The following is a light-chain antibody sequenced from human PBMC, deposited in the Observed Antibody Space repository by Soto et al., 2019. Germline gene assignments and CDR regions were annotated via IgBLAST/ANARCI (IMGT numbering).Light chain of an antibody. CDR2: DAS. CDR3: QQYGSSWT. J-gene: IGKJ1*01. V-gene: IGKV3-20*01. CDR1: QSISDT. Sequence: EIVMTQSPATLSVSPGGRATLSCRASQSISDTLAWYQQKPGQAPRLLIYDASNRATGIPARFSGSGSGTDFTLTISRLEPEDFAVYYCQQYGSSWTFGQGTKVDI.